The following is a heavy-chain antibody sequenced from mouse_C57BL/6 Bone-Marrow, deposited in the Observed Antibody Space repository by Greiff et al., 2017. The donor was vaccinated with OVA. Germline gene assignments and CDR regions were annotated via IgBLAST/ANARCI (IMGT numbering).Heavy chain of an antibody. Sequence: QVQLQQPGAELVKPGASVKMSCKASGYTFTSYWITWVKQRPGQGLEWIGDIYPGSGSTNYNEKFKSKATLTVDTSSSTAYMQLSSLTSEDSAVYYCAREDYYGSSFNYFDDWGKGTTLTVSS. J-gene: IGHJ2*01. CDR3: AREDYYGSSFNYFDD. D-gene: IGHD1-1*01. V-gene: IGHV1-55*01. CDR2: IYPGSGST. CDR1: GYTFTSYW.